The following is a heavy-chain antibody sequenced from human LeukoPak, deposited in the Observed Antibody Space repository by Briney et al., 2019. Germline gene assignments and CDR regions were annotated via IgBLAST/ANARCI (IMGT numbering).Heavy chain of an antibody. J-gene: IGHJ4*02. V-gene: IGHV3-48*01. CDR1: GFALTFSDHN. Sequence: PGGSLRLSCAASGFALTFSDHNMNWVRQAPGKGLEWISYISSSSSTIYYADSVKGRFTISRDNARKSLFLQMNSLRAEDTAVYYCARGLGTKIAVSAYYFDYWGQGTLVTVSS. CDR2: ISSSSSTI. CDR3: ARGLGTKIAVSAYYFDY. D-gene: IGHD6-19*01.